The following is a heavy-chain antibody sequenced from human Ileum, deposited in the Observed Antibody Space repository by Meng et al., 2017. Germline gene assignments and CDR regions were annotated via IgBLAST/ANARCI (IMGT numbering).Heavy chain of an antibody. Sequence: EVRPVESGGNLVQPGGSLRLSCAASGFTFSDHYMDWVRQAPGKGLEWVGRIRKKVNSYTTEYAASVKGRFTILRDDSENSLYLQMSSLKTEDTAVYYCARGNPYYFDNWGQGTLVTVSS. J-gene: IGHJ4*02. CDR1: GFTFSDHY. CDR2: IRKKVNSYTT. CDR3: ARGNPYYFDN. V-gene: IGHV3-72*01. D-gene: IGHD1-14*01.